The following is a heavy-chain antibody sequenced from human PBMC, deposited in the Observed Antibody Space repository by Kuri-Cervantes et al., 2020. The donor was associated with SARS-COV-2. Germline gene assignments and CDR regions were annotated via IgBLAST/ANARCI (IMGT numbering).Heavy chain of an antibody. V-gene: IGHV4-39*07. D-gene: IGHD3-10*01. Sequence: GSLRLSCTVSGGSISSGDYYWSWIRQPPGKGLEWIGSIYYSGSTYYNPSLKSRVTISVDTSKNQFSLKLSSVTAADTAVYYCARDPFGGTGSYYNGNWFDPWGQGTLVTVSS. CDR2: IYYSGST. CDR3: ARDPFGGTGSYYNGNWFDP. J-gene: IGHJ5*02. CDR1: GGSISSGDYY.